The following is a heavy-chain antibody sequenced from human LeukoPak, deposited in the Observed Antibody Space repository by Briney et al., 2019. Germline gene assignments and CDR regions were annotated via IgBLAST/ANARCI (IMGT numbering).Heavy chain of an antibody. CDR3: ARVISSGWQGHPWGQTFDP. V-gene: IGHV3-30*03. Sequence: GGSLRLSCAASGFTFSSYGMHWVRQAPGKGLEWVAVISYDGSNKYYADSVKGRFTISRDNSKNTLYLQMNSLRAEDTAVYYCARVISSGWQGHPWGQTFDPWGQGTLVTVSS. CDR2: ISYDGSNK. D-gene: IGHD6-19*01. CDR1: GFTFSSYG. J-gene: IGHJ5*02.